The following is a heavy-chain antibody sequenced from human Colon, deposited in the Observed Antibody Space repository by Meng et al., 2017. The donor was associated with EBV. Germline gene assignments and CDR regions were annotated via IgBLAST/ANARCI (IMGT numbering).Heavy chain of an antibody. V-gene: IGHV4-4*02. J-gene: IGHJ4*02. Sequence: QVHMQASAPGPVNPSGTLSCPCAFSVGSISSSHWWTWVRQPPGKGLEWIGEVYHTGSTKYNPSLKSRLTISVDKSKNQFSLNLTSVTAADTAVYYCARVWQSLTAFFDSWGQGTLVTSPQ. CDR3: ARVWQSLTAFFDS. CDR2: VYHTGST. D-gene: IGHD2-21*01. CDR1: VGSISSSHW.